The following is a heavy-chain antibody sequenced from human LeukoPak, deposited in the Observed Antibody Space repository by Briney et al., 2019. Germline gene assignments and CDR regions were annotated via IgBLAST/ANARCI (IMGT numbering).Heavy chain of an antibody. Sequence: GGPLRLSCAASGFIFSSSWMNWVRQAPGKGLEWVAYIKHDGSVTSYMDSVRGRFTISRDNAENSLFLQMNSLRAEDTAVYYCARDLGWLQFDYWGQGTLVTVSS. V-gene: IGHV3-7*04. J-gene: IGHJ4*02. D-gene: IGHD5-24*01. CDR1: GFIFSSSW. CDR3: ARDLGWLQFDY. CDR2: IKHDGSVT.